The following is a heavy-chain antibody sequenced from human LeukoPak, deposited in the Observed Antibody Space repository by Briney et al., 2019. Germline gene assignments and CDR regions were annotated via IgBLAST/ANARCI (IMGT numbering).Heavy chain of an antibody. Sequence: SVKVSCKASGGTFRTDAIAWIREAPGEGLEWMGGIIPFIGAPNFAQRFHGRVTITTDETTSTVYMELSSLRSEDTAVYYCAREVITETTLGWFDPWGQGTLITVSS. CDR3: AREVITETTLGWFDP. D-gene: IGHD1-7*01. CDR2: IIPFIGAP. V-gene: IGHV1-69*05. J-gene: IGHJ5*02. CDR1: GGTFRTDA.